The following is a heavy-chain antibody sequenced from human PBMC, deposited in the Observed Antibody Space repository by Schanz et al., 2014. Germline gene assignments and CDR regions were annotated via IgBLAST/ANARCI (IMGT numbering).Heavy chain of an antibody. CDR1: SDSISHYY. J-gene: IGHJ4*02. Sequence: QVQLQESGPGLVKPSETLSLTCTVPSDSISHYYLSWIRQPPGKELEWVAFIYDRGSTSYNPSLNSRVTISLHTAKNHFPLKLASVPAADTAVYYCARHRVYGAFDLWGQGTLVTVSS. CDR3: ARHRVYGAFDL. CDR2: IYDRGST. D-gene: IGHD4-17*01. V-gene: IGHV4-59*08.